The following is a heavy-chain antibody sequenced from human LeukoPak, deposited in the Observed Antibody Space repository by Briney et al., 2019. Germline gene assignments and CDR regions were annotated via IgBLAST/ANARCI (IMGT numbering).Heavy chain of an antibody. V-gene: IGHV4-59*08. CDR2: IYYSGST. Sequence: SETLSLTCTVSGGSISSYYWSWIRQPPGKGLEWIGYIYYSGSTNYNPSLKSRVTISVDTSKNQFSLKLSSVTAADTAVYYCARNPTVATSRSWFDPWGQGTLVTVSS. CDR1: GGSISSYY. J-gene: IGHJ5*02. CDR3: ARNPTVATSRSWFDP. D-gene: IGHD6-19*01.